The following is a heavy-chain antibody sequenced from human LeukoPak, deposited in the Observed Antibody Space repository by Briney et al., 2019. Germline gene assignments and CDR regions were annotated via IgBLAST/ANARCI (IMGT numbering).Heavy chain of an antibody. CDR2: ISWSSGSI. D-gene: IGHD6-19*01. V-gene: IGHV3-9*01. J-gene: IGHJ4*02. CDR3: AKDTAQPGIAVWYYFDY. CDR1: GFTFDDYP. Sequence: GGSLRLSCAASGFTFDDYPMHWVRRAPGKGLEWVSGISWSSGSIGYADSVKGRFTISRDNAKNSLYLQMNSLRAEDTALYYCAKDTAQPGIAVWYYFDYWGQGTLVTVSS.